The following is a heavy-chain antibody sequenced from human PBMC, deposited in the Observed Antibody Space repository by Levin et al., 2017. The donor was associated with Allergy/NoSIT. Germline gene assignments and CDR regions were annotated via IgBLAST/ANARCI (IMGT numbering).Heavy chain of an antibody. Sequence: SLFLSCAASGFTFSSYGMHWVRQAPGPFLFFFSFLSSSFLFPSSSSSFKGRFTISRDSSKNTVYLQMNSLRAEDTAVYYCAKEGGIAPDYWGQGALITVSS. CDR3: AKEGGIAPDY. CDR1: GFTFSSYG. V-gene: IGHV3-30*18. CDR2: LSSSFLFP. D-gene: IGHD6-13*01. J-gene: IGHJ4*02.